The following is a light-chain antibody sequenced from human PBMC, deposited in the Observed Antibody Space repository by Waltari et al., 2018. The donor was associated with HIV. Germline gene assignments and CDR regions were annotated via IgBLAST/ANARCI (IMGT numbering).Light chain of an antibody. V-gene: IGLV1-40*01. CDR1: SSNIGAGYD. Sequence: QSVLTQPPSVSGAPGQRVTISCTGSSSNIGAGYDVHWYQQFPGSVPKLLINGNVNRPSGVPDRFSDSKSGTSASLAITGLQAEDEADYYCQSYDSSLSGSVFGGGTKLTVL. J-gene: IGLJ3*02. CDR2: GNV. CDR3: QSYDSSLSGSV.